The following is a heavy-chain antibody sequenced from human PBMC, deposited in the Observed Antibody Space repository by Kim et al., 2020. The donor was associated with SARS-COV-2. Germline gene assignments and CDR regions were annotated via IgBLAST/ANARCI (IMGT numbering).Heavy chain of an antibody. CDR1: GFTFSTSW. J-gene: IGHJ4*02. CDR2: IKQYGSEK. Sequence: GGSLRLSCVASGFTFSTSWMTWVRQTPGKGLEWVANIKQYGSEKYYVDSVKGRFTISRDNAKNSLYLQMDSLRAEDTAVYYCARDRTRHDNWGQGTLVTV. CDR3: ARDRTRHDN. V-gene: IGHV3-7*01.